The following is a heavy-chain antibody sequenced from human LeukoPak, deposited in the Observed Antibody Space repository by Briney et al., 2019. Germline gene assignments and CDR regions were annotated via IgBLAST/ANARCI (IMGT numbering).Heavy chain of an antibody. J-gene: IGHJ4*02. CDR3: VRDSQKVSYYEPPDY. Sequence: GGSLRLSCAASGFTFSDYYMSWIRQAPGKGLEWVSYISNSASNIYYADSVKGRFTISRDNAESSLYLQMNSLRAEDTAVYYCVRDSQKVSYYEPPDYWGQGTLVTVSS. CDR2: ISNSASNI. V-gene: IGHV3-11*01. D-gene: IGHD3-22*01. CDR1: GFTFSDYY.